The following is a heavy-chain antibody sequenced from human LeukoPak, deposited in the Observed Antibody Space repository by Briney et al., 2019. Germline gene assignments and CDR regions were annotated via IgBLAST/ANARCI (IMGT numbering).Heavy chain of an antibody. J-gene: IGHJ4*02. Sequence: GGSLRLSCAASGFTFSSYSMNWVRQAPGKGLEWVSYISSSGSTIYYADSVKGRFTISRDNAKNSLYLQMNSLRAEDTAVYYCAREHRLSGPFDYWGQGTLVTVSS. V-gene: IGHV3-48*01. D-gene: IGHD2-8*02. CDR2: ISSSGSTI. CDR1: GFTFSSYS. CDR3: AREHRLSGPFDY.